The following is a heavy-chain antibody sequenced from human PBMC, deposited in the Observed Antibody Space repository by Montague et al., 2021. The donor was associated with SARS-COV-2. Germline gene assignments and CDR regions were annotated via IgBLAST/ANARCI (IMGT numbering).Heavy chain of an antibody. CDR2: VYYSGST. CDR3: ARLGLVVLWLYLGWFDP. D-gene: IGHD3-16*02. J-gene: IGHJ5*02. V-gene: IGHV4-39*01. Sequence: SETLSLTCSVSGDSIRSSGYYWGWIRQPPGKGLEWIGTVYYSGSTNYNPSLKSRVTIPVDTPKNQFSLKLRSVTAADTAVYYCARLGLVVLWLYLGWFDPWGQGTLVTVSS. CDR1: GDSIRSSGYY.